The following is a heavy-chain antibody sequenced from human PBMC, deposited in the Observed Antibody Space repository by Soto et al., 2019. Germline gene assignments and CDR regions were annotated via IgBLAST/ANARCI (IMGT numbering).Heavy chain of an antibody. CDR2: IKQDGSEK. Sequence: PGGSLRLSCAASGFTFSGYWMSWVRQAPGKGLEWVANIKQDGSEKYYVDSVKGRFTISRDNAKNSLYLLMNSLRAEDTAVYYCARDPPSPYSSSVAGAFEIWGQGTMVTGSS. J-gene: IGHJ3*02. D-gene: IGHD6-6*01. CDR1: GFTFSGYW. CDR3: ARDPPSPYSSSVAGAFEI. V-gene: IGHV3-7*01.